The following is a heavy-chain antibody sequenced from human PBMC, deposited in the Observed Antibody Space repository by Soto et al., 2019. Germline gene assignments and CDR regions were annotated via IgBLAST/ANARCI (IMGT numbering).Heavy chain of an antibody. Sequence: GESLKISCKGSGYSFTSYWIGWVRQMPGKGLEWMGIIYPGDSDTRYSPSFQGQVTISADKSISTAYLQWSSLKASDTAMYYCARHYCSSTSCLRSDNYYYYYYMDVWGKGTTVTVSS. D-gene: IGHD2-2*01. CDR2: IYPGDSDT. J-gene: IGHJ6*03. CDR1: GYSFTSYW. CDR3: ARHYCSSTSCLRSDNYYYYYYMDV. V-gene: IGHV5-51*01.